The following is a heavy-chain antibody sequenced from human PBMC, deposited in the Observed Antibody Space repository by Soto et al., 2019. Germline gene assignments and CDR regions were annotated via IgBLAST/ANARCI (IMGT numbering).Heavy chain of an antibody. CDR2: IKSKTAGGTT. CDR3: TRDGTITFGGVLVPNWFDP. D-gene: IGHD3-16*02. V-gene: IGHV3-15*01. Sequence: GGSLRLSCAASGFTFINAWMSWVRQAPGKGLEWVGRIKSKTAGGTTDYAAPVKGGFTISRDDSKNTLYLQMNSLKTEDTAVYYCTRDGTITFGGVLVPNWFDPWGQGTLVTVSS. CDR1: GFTFINAW. J-gene: IGHJ5*02.